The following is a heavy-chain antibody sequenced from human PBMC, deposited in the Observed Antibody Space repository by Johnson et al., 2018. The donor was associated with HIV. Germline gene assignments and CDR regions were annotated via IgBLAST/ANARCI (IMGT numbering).Heavy chain of an antibody. CDR1: GFTVSSDY. CDR3: AKDYHDAYGGNYHDAFDI. V-gene: IGHV3-66*01. J-gene: IGHJ3*02. CDR2: IYSAGNT. Sequence: VQLVESGGGLVQPGGSLRLSCAVSGFTVSSDYMSWVRQAPGKGLEWVSLIYSAGNTFYTDSVKGRFTISRDNSKNTLYLQMNSLRVEDTAVYYCAKDYHDAYGGNYHDAFDIWGQGTMVTVSS. D-gene: IGHD4-23*01.